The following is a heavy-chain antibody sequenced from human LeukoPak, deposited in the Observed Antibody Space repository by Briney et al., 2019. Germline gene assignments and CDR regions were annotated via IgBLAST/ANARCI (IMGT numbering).Heavy chain of an antibody. J-gene: IGHJ4*02. CDR3: ARAAVPDY. D-gene: IGHD6-19*01. CDR1: GGSISSGGYY. V-gene: IGHV4-30-2*01. Sequence: SETLSLTCTVSGGSISSGGYYWSWIRQPPGKGLEWIGYINHSGSTNYNPSLKSRVTISVDTSKNQFALKLSSVTAADTAVYYCARAAVPDYWGQGTLVTVSS. CDR2: INHSGST.